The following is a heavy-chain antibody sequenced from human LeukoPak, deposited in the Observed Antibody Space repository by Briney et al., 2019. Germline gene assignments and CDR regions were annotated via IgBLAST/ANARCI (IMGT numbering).Heavy chain of an antibody. J-gene: IGHJ4*02. CDR3: ARDNITVAGLDY. Sequence: PGRSLRLSCAGSGFTFSSYEINWVRQAPGKGLEWVSSISSSGSVIYYADSVKGRFTISRDNAKNSLYLQMNSLRAEDTAVYYCARDNITVAGLDYWGQGTLVTVSS. V-gene: IGHV3-48*03. CDR2: ISSSGSVI. D-gene: IGHD6-19*01. CDR1: GFTFSSYE.